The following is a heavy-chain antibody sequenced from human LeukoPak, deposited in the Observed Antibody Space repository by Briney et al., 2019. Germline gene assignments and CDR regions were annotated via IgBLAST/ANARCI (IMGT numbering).Heavy chain of an antibody. J-gene: IGHJ4*02. D-gene: IGHD2-15*01. CDR1: GFTFSGSA. Sequence: GGSLRLSCAASGFTFSGSAMRWVRHAPGKGLEWVSAISGSGNTIYYADSVKGRFTISRDNSRNTVYLQMNSLRADDTAVYYCAKVNCSGGTCYYFDHWGRGTQVTVSS. CDR2: ISGSGNTI. CDR3: AKVNCSGGTCYYFDH. V-gene: IGHV3-23*01.